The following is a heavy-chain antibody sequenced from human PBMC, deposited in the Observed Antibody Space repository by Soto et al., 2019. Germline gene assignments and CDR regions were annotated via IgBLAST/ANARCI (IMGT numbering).Heavy chain of an antibody. V-gene: IGHV3-33*01. CDR3: ARDSTPLQYCSGGSCPDYYYYGMDV. Sequence: VGSLRLSCAASGFTFSSYGMHWVRQAPGKGLEWVAVIWYDGSNKYYADSVKGRFTISRDNSKNTLYLQMNSLRAEDTAVYYCARDSTPLQYCSGGSCPDYYYYGMDVWGQGTTVTVSS. D-gene: IGHD2-15*01. J-gene: IGHJ6*02. CDR1: GFTFSSYG. CDR2: IWYDGSNK.